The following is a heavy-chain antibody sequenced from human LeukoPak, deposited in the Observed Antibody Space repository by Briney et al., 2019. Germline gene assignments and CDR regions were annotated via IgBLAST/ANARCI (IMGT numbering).Heavy chain of an antibody. V-gene: IGHV1-2*02. CDR2: INPNSGGT. J-gene: IGHJ4*02. CDR1: GYTFTGYY. D-gene: IGHD3-22*01. CDR3: ARVAAETGSQYYYDSSGYSHFDY. Sequence: VASVKVSCKASGYTFTGYYMHWVRQAPGQGLAWMGWINPNSGGTNYAQKFQGRVTMTRDTSISTAYMELSRLRSDDTAVYYCARVAAETGSQYYYDSSGYSHFDYWGQGTLVTVSS.